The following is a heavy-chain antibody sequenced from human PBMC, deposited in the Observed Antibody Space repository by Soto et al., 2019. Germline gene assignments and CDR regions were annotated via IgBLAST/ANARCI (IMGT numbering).Heavy chain of an antibody. D-gene: IGHD5-12*01. CDR2: IYYSGST. CDR3: ARHQSGVATISVFDY. V-gene: IGHV4-39*01. CDR1: GGSISSSSYY. Sequence: SETLSLTCTVSGGSISSSSYYWGWIRQPPGKGLEWIGSIYYSGSTYYNPSLKSRVTISVDTSKNQFSLKLSSVTAADTAVYYCARHQSGVATISVFDYWGQGTLVTVSS. J-gene: IGHJ4*02.